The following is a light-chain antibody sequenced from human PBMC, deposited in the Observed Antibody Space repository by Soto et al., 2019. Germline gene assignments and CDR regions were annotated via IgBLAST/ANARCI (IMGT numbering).Light chain of an antibody. Sequence: DIPMTQSPSTLSASVGDGVTITCRASQSIGSGLAWYQQKPGKAPKLLIYKATNLQTGVPSRFSGSGSGTDFSLTISSLQPVDSATYYCQHYTDFHYTFGQGTKVEI. J-gene: IGKJ2*01. V-gene: IGKV1-5*03. CDR1: QSIGSG. CDR2: KAT. CDR3: QHYTDFHYT.